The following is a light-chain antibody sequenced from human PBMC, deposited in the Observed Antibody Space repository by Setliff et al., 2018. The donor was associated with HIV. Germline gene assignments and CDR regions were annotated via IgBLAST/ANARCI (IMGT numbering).Light chain of an antibody. CDR3: SSFTSSSTYV. CDR2: EVS. Sequence: QSVLTQPASVSGSPGQSIAISCTGTSSDVGGYNYVSWYQQHPGKAPQLMIYEVSNRPSGVSNRLSGSKSGNTASLTISGLQAEDEADYYCSSFTSSSTYVFGSGTKVTVL. J-gene: IGLJ1*01. CDR1: SSDVGGYNY. V-gene: IGLV2-14*01.